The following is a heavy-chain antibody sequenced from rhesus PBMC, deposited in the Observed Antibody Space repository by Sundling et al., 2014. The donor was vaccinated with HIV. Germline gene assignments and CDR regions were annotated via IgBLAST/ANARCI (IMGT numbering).Heavy chain of an antibody. J-gene: IGHJ3*01. Sequence: QVQLQESGPAVVKPSETLSLTCTVSGGSIRSSNWWHWIRQSPGKGLEWIGNIYGNGGSPEYNPSLKSRVTISMDTSKNQFSLNLSSVTAADTAVYYCARDQFDVDWLLYRLGAFDFWGQGLRVTVSS. CDR1: GGSIRSSNW. CDR2: IYGNGGSP. D-gene: IGHD3-3*01. CDR3: ARDQFDVDWLLYRLGAFDF. V-gene: IGHV4-93*01.